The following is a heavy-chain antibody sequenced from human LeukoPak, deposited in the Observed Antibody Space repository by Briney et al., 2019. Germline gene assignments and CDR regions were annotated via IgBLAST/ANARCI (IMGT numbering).Heavy chain of an antibody. CDR3: VKGSAYFYGSGTHFDY. Sequence: GGSLRLSCSASGFTFASYAMYSVRQAPGKGLEYVSAIGSSGDNTHYADSVKGRFTISRDNSKNTLYLQMSSLRAEDTAVYYCVKGSAYFYGSGTHFDYWGQGTLVTVSS. J-gene: IGHJ4*02. CDR2: IGSSGDNT. V-gene: IGHV3-64D*06. CDR1: GFTFASYA. D-gene: IGHD3-10*01.